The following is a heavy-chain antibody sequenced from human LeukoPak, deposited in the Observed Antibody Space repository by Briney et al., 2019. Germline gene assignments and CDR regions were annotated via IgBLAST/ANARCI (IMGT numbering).Heavy chain of an antibody. J-gene: IGHJ2*01. V-gene: IGHV6-1*01. CDR3: ARGIAARLNWYFDL. CDR2: TYYRSKLYN. Sequence: PSQTLSLTCALSGDSVSSNSAAWNWIRQSPSRGLEWLGRTYYRSKLYNDYAVSVKSRITINPDTSKNQFSLQLNSVTPEDTAVYYCARGIAARLNWYFDLWGRGTLVTVSS. CDR1: GDSVSSNSAA. D-gene: IGHD6-6*01.